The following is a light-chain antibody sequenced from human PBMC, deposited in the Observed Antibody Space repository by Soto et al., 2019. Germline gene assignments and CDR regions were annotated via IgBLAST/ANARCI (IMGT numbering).Light chain of an antibody. CDR2: EGS. CDR1: SSDVGSYNL. Sequence: QSALTQPASVSGSPGQSITISCSGTSSDVGSYNLVSWYHQHPGKAPKLMIYEGSKRPSGVSNRFSGSKSGNTASLTISGLQAEDEADYYCCSYAGSRTHVVFGGGTKVTVL. V-gene: IGLV2-23*01. CDR3: CSYAGSRTHVV. J-gene: IGLJ2*01.